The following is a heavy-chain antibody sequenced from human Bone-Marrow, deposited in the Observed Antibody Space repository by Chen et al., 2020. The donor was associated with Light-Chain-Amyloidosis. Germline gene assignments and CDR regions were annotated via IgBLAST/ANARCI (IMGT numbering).Heavy chain of an antibody. CDR3: ANTGGAVNPYFYYYYMDV. J-gene: IGHJ6*03. Sequence: VQLVETGGGVVRPGESLRLSCAVSGFNLDDYGMSWVRQAPGKGLEWVAFIRYDGSNKYYADSVKGRFTISRDNSKNTLYLQMNSLRAEDTAVYYCANTGGAVNPYFYYYYMDVWGRGTTVTVSS. V-gene: IGHV3-30*02. CDR1: GFNLDDYG. CDR2: IRYDGSNK. D-gene: IGHD3-10*01.